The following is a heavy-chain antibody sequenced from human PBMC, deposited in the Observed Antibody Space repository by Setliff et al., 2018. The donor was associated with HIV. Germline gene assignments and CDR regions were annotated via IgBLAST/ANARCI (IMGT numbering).Heavy chain of an antibody. Sequence: GESLKISCAASGFTFSSFWMSWVRQAPGKGLEWVANIKQDGSEKFYVDSVKGRFTISRDNAKNSLYLQMNNLRVEDTAVYYCARDGTRLLAAMDVWGKGTTVTAP. CDR3: ARDGTRLLAAMDV. CDR2: IKQDGSEK. CDR1: GFTFSSFW. V-gene: IGHV3-7*01. J-gene: IGHJ6*03.